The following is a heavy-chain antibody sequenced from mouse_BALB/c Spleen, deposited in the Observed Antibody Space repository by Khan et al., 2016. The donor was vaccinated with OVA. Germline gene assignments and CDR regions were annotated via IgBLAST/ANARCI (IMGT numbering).Heavy chain of an antibody. V-gene: IGHV2-2*02. CDR2: IWSGGST. J-gene: IGHJ3*01. CDR3: ARNYDYDEGLTY. Sequence: QVQLKQSGPGLVQPSQSLSITCTVSGFSLTNYGVYWVRQSPGKGLEWLGLIWSGGSTDYNAAFISRLSISKDNSKSQVFFKMYSLQANDTAIYYCARNYDYDEGLTYWGQGTLVTVSA. CDR1: GFSLTNYG. D-gene: IGHD2-4*01.